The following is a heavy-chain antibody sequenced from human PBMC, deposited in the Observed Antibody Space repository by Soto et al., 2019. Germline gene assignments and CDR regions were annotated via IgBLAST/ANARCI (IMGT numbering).Heavy chain of an antibody. CDR2: IVVGSGNT. V-gene: IGHV1-58*01. J-gene: IGHJ4*02. CDR1: GFTFTSSA. Sequence: QMQLVQSGPEVKKPGTSVKVSCKASGFTFTSSAVQWVRQARGQRLEWIGWIVVGSGNTNYAQKFQERVTITRDMSTSTAYMELSSLRSEDTAVYYCAARRVADNFDYWGQGTLVTVSS. D-gene: IGHD6-19*01. CDR3: AARRVADNFDY.